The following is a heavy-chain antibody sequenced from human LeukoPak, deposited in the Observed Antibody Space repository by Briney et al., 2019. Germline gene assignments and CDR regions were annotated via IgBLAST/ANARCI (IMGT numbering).Heavy chain of an antibody. CDR1: GFTFSSYW. V-gene: IGHV3-74*01. J-gene: IGHJ4*02. CDR2: INPGGSST. Sequence: PGGSLRLSCAASGFTFSSYWMHWVRQAPGKGLVWVSRINPGGSSTAYAGSVKGRFTISRDNAENTLYLQMDSLRAEDTAVYYCARSTQADDYWGQGTLVTVSS. CDR3: ARSTQADDY.